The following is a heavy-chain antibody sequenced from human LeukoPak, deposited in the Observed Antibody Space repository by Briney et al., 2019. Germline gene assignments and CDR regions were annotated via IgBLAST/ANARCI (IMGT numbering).Heavy chain of an antibody. CDR1: GFTFSSYS. D-gene: IGHD3-22*01. CDR3: ARAPYYYDSSGYYGY. CDR2: ISSSSSYI. J-gene: IGHJ4*02. Sequence: GGSLRLSCAASGFTFSSYSMNWVRQAPGKGLEWVSSISSSSSYIYYADSVKGRFTISRDNAKNSLYLQMNSLRAEDTAVYYCARAPYYYDSSGYYGYWGQGTLVTVSP. V-gene: IGHV3-21*01.